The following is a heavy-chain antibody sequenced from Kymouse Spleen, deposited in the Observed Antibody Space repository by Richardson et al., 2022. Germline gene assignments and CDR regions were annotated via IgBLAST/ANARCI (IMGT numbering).Heavy chain of an antibody. V-gene: IGHV4-34*01. D-gene: IGHD6-19*01. CDR2: INHSGST. CDR1: GGSFSGYY. CDR3: ARGLRAVAGSNWFDP. Sequence: QVQLQQWGAGLLKPSETLSLTCAVYGGSFSGYYWSWIRQPPGKGLEWIGEINHSGSTNYNPSLKSRVTISVDTSKNQFSLKLSSVTAADTAVYYCARGLRAVAGSNWFDPWGQGTLVTVSS. J-gene: IGHJ5*02.